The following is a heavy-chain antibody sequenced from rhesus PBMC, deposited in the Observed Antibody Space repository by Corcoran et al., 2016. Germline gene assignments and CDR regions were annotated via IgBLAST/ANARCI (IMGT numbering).Heavy chain of an antibody. CDR3: AKGWDTVTTIDY. CDR1: GFTFSSYG. J-gene: IGHJ4*01. Sequence: EVQLVETGGGLVQPGGSLKLSCAASGFTFSSYGMSWVRQAPGKGLEWVSAINRGGGSTYYADSVKGRFTISRDNSKNTLSLQRNSLRAEDTAVYYCAKGWDTVTTIDYWGQGVLVTVSS. D-gene: IGHD4-23*01. V-gene: IGHV3S5*01. CDR2: INRGGGST.